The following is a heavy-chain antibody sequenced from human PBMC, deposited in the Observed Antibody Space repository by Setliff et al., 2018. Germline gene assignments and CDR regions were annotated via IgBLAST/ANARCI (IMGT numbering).Heavy chain of an antibody. CDR2: INHSGST. D-gene: IGHD3-22*01. V-gene: IGHV4-34*01. Sequence: LSLTCAVYGGSFSGYYWSWIRQPPGKGLEWIGEINHSGSTNYNPSLKSRVTISVDTSKNQFSLKLSSVTAADTAVYYCAKGPDSSGYQGWFDPWGQGTLVTVSS. CDR1: GGSFSGYY. CDR3: AKGPDSSGYQGWFDP. J-gene: IGHJ5*02.